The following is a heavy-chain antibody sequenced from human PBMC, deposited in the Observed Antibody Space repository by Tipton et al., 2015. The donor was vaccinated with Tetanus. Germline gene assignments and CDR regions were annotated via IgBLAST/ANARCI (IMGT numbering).Heavy chain of an antibody. CDR2: ISPYNGNT. D-gene: IGHD6-13*01. V-gene: IGHV1-18*01. J-gene: IGHJ1*01. CDR3: ARVKGTPWYEDYFQY. CDR1: GYTFTRYG. Sequence: QLVQSGDEVKKPGASVKVSCKASGYTFTRYGIAWVRQAPGQGLEWVGWISPYNGNTNYGQKFQGRVTMTRDTSISTAYMELSSLRFDDTAMYYCARVKGTPWYEDYFQYWGQGTLVTVAS.